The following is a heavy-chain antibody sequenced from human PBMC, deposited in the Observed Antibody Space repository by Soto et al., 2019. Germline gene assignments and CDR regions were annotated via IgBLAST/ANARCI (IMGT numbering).Heavy chain of an antibody. CDR1: GYTFTSYA. CDR3: ARVPPQQLVRHNWFDP. J-gene: IGHJ5*02. V-gene: IGHV1-3*01. D-gene: IGHD6-13*01. Sequence: QVQLVQSGAEVKKPGASVKVSCKASGYTFTSYAMHWVRQAPGQRLEWMGWINAGNGNTKYSQKFQGRVTITRDTSASTAYMELSSLSSEDTAVYYCARVPPQQLVRHNWFDPWGQGTLVTVSS. CDR2: INAGNGNT.